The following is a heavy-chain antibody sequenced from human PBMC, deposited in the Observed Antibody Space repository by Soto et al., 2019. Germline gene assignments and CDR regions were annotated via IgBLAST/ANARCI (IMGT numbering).Heavy chain of an antibody. CDR3: ARDPDYGDYRYYFDY. J-gene: IGHJ4*02. CDR2: ISYDGSNK. CDR1: GFTFSSYA. D-gene: IGHD4-17*01. V-gene: IGHV3-30-3*01. Sequence: QVQLVESGGGVVQPGRSLRLSCAASGFTFSSYAMHWVRQAPGKGLEWVAVISYDGSNKYYADSVKGRFTISRDNSKNTLYLQMNSLRAEDTAVYYCARDPDYGDYRYYFDYWGQGTLVTVSS.